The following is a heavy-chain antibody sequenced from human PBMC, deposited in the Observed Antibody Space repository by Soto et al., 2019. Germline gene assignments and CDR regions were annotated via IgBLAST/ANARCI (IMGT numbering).Heavy chain of an antibody. CDR1: AFTFDGYA. J-gene: IGHJ6*02. V-gene: IGHV3-9*01. D-gene: IGHD3-3*01. CDR2: IYWNSGGV. CDR3: GRDFPPGRKDG. Sequence: DVQLVESGGGLVQPGRSLRLSCTGSAFTFDGYAMHWVRQVPGKGLEWVAGIYWNSGGVGYAVSVKGRFTISRDNARNPLLPQMNRLKAEETALYDCGRDFPPGRKDGWVQGTTVTVSS.